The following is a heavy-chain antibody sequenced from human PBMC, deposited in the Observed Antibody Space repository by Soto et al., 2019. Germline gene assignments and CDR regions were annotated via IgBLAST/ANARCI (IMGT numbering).Heavy chain of an antibody. CDR3: ARVIRPGYCTSGQCYYVDY. CDR2: ISDTGRNI. CDR1: AFTFTDYY. D-gene: IGHD2-8*01. Sequence: QVQLVESGGGLVKPGGSLRLSCATSAFTFTDYYISWIRQAPGKGLEWVSYISDTGRNIYYADSVKGRFTISRDNARNSVDLQMNSLRDEDTAFYYCARVIRPGYCTSGQCYYVDYWGQGTLVTVSS. V-gene: IGHV3-11*01. J-gene: IGHJ4*02.